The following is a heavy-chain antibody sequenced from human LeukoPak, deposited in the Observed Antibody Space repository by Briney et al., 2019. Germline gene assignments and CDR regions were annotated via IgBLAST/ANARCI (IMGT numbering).Heavy chain of an antibody. CDR3: GSGERSYHFDN. D-gene: IGHD1-26*01. J-gene: IGHJ4*02. V-gene: IGHV5-51*01. CDR1: ANIFTSQW. Sequence: GESLKISCKGSANIFTSQWIGWVRQMPGKGLEWMGIMYPGDSDTRYSPSFEGHVTISADKSITTAYLQWSSLKASDTAMYYCGSGERSYHFDNWGQGSLVTVSS. CDR2: MYPGDSDT.